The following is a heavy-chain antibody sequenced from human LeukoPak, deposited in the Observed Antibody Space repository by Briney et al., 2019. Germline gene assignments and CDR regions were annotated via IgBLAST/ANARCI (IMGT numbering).Heavy chain of an antibody. CDR1: GFTFSVYG. CDR2: ITGSGGRT. D-gene: IGHD3-3*01. Sequence: GGSLRLSCAVSGFTFSVYGMSWVRQAPGKGLEWVSAITGSGGRTYYADSEKGRFTISRDNSKNTLYLQMNSLRPEDTAVYYCAGHFGAWHYFDYWGQGTLVTVSS. CDR3: AGHFGAWHYFDY. V-gene: IGHV3-23*01. J-gene: IGHJ4*02.